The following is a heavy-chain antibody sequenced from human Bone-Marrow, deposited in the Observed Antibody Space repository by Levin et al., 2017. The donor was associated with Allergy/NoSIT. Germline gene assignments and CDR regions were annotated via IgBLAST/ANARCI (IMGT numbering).Heavy chain of an antibody. Sequence: ASVKVSCKGSGYSFTTYWIGWVRQMPGKGLEWMGIVYPGDSDARYSPSFQGQVTISADKSINTAYLQWSSLKASDTAMYYCAGGDCGGDCYSDAGDYYYYGMDVWGQGTTVTVSS. J-gene: IGHJ6*02. CDR3: AGGDCGGDCYSDAGDYYYYGMDV. CDR2: VYPGDSDA. V-gene: IGHV5-51*01. CDR1: GYSFTTYW. D-gene: IGHD2-21*02.